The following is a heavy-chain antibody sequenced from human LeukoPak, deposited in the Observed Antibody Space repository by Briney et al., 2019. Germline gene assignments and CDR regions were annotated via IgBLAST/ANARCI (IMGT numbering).Heavy chain of an antibody. Sequence: GGSLRLSCAASGFTFSSYGMHWVRQAPGKGLEWVAVISYDGSNKYYADSVKGRFTISRDNSKNTLYLQMNSLRAEDTAVYYCAKGANLRYFDWLHFDYWGQGTLVIVSS. V-gene: IGHV3-30*18. CDR2: ISYDGSNK. J-gene: IGHJ4*02. D-gene: IGHD3-9*01. CDR1: GFTFSSYG. CDR3: AKGANLRYFDWLHFDY.